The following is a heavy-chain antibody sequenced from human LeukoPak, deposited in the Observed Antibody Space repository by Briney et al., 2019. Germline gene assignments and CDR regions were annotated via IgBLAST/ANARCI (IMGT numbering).Heavy chain of an antibody. CDR3: ARTYYDSSGYYLFDY. CDR2: IFHSGST. CDR1: GFSISSGYF. J-gene: IGHJ4*02. Sequence: SETLSLTCAVSGFSISSGYFWAWIRPSPGKGLEWIGSIFHSGSTNYNPSLKSRVTISVDTSKNQFSLKLSSVTAADTAVYYCARTYYDSSGYYLFDYWGQGTLVTVSS. D-gene: IGHD3-22*01. V-gene: IGHV4-38-2*01.